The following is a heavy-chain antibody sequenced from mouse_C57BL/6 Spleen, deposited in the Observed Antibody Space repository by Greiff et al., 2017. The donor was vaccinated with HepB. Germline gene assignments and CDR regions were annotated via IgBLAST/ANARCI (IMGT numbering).Heavy chain of an antibody. J-gene: IGHJ4*01. CDR2: IYPGDGDT. CDR1: GYAFSSSW. V-gene: IGHV1-82*01. Sequence: QVQLQQSGPELVKPGASVKISCKASGYAFSSSWMNWVKQRPGKGLEWIGRIYPGDGDTNYNGKFKGKATLTADKSSSTAYMQLSSLTSEDSAVYFGARRKTTVVDYYAMDYWGQGTSVTVSS. CDR3: ARRKTTVVDYYAMDY. D-gene: IGHD1-1*01.